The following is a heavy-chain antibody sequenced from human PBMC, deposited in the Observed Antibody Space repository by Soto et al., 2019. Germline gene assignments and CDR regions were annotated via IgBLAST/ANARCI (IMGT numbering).Heavy chain of an antibody. CDR1: GFPFSSSW. J-gene: IGHJ4*02. V-gene: IGHV3-7*01. Sequence: GGLLRLSCAASGFPFSSSWMDWVRQAPGKGLEWVANINPDGSQTYYVDSVEGRFTVSRDNAENSLYLQMDSLRVEDTAVYYCSWSLNYWGLGTLVTVSS. CDR2: INPDGSQT. D-gene: IGHD3-3*01. CDR3: SWSLNY.